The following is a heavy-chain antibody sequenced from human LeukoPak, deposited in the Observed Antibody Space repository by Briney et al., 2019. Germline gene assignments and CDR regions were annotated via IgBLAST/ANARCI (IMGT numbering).Heavy chain of an antibody. D-gene: IGHD6-13*01. CDR2: ISAYNGNT. V-gene: IGHV1-18*01. J-gene: IGHJ4*02. CDR3: ARDRGGRSSSWSPFDY. CDR1: GYALTSYG. Sequence: ASVKVSCKTSGYALTSYGISWVRQPPAQGLEWMGWISAYNGNTNYAQKLQGRVSMTTDTSTSTAYMELRSLRPDDTAVYYCARDRGGRSSSWSPFDYWGQGTLVTVSS.